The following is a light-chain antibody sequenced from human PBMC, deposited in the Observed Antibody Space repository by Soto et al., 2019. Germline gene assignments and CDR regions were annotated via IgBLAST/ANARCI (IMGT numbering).Light chain of an antibody. J-gene: IGKJ4*01. Sequence: VSMSAGAVSVTQGERATLSCRASQSVTGSDLAWYRQKPGQAPRLLIYGVSSRATGIPDRFSGSGSGTDFTLNISRLEPEDFAVHYCQQYATSPLPFGG. CDR1: QSVTGSD. CDR3: QQYATSPLP. V-gene: IGKV3-20*01. CDR2: GVS.